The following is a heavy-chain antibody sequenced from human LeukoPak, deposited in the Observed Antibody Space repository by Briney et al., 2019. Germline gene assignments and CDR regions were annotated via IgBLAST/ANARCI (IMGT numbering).Heavy chain of an antibody. Sequence: PSETLSLTCTVSGGSISSSSYYWGWIRQPPGKGLEWIGSIYYSGSTYYNPSLKSRVTISVDTSKNQFSLKLSSVTAADTAVYYCARFGTFDYGDSPDAFDIWGQGTMVTVSS. CDR2: IYYSGST. CDR1: GGSISSSSYY. V-gene: IGHV4-39*07. D-gene: IGHD4-17*01. J-gene: IGHJ3*02. CDR3: ARFGTFDYGDSPDAFDI.